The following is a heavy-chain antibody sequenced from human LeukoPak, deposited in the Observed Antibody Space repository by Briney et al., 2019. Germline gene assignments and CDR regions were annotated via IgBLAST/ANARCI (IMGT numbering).Heavy chain of an antibody. J-gene: IGHJ5*02. V-gene: IGHV4-34*01. CDR2: INHSGST. Sequence: PSETLSLTCAVYGGSFSGYYWSWIRQPPGKGLEWIGEINHSGSTNYNPSLKSRVTISVDTSKNQFSLKLSSVTAADTAVYYCARIQLGYCSSTSCYNLPGVRFDPWGQGTLVTVSS. CDR1: GGSFSGYY. D-gene: IGHD2-2*02. CDR3: ARIQLGYCSSTSCYNLPGVRFDP.